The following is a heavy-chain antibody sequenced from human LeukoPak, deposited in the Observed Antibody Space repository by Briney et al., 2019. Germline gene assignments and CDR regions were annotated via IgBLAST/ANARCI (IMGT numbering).Heavy chain of an antibody. V-gene: IGHV1-18*01. Sequence: ASVKVSCKASGYTFTSYGISWVRQAPGQGLEWMGWISAFNGNTNYAQKFQGRVTMSTDTSTTTAYMELRSLRTDDTAVYYCARDLDIVVVRGALRHYGVDVWGQGDHGHRLL. D-gene: IGHD2-2*01. CDR2: ISAFNGNT. CDR1: GYTFTSYG. J-gene: IGHJ6*02. CDR3: ARDLDIVVVRGALRHYGVDV.